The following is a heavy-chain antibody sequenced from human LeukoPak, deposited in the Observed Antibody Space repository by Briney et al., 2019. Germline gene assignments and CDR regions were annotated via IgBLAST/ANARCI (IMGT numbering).Heavy chain of an antibody. CDR3: ARRGYCSSTSCYGYYYYGMDV. CDR1: SGSFSGYY. CDR2: INHSGST. V-gene: IGHV4-34*01. J-gene: IGHJ6*02. Sequence: PSETLSLTCAVYSGSFSGYYWSWIRQPPGKGLEWIGEINHSGSTNYNPSLKSRVTISVDTSKNQFSLKLSSVTAADTAVYYCARRGYCSSTSCYGYYYYGMDVWGQGTTVTVSS. D-gene: IGHD2-2*03.